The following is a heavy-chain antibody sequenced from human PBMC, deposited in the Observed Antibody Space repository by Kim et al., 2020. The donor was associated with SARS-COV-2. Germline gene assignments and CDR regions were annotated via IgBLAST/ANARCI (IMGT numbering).Heavy chain of an antibody. J-gene: IGHJ6*02. CDR3: ARYSAASCGCDCYHNYYYYGMDV. CDR2: IIPIFGTA. Sequence: SVKVSCKASGGTFSSYAISWVRQAPGQGLEWMGGIIPIFGTANYAQKFQGRVTITADESTSTAYMELSSLRSEDTAVYYCARYSAASCGCDCYHNYYYYGMDVWGQGTTVTVSS. V-gene: IGHV1-69*13. CDR1: GGTFSSYA. D-gene: IGHD2-21*02.